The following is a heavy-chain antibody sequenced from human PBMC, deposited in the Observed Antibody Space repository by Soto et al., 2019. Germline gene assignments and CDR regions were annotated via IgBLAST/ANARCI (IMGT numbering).Heavy chain of an antibody. V-gene: IGHV3-15*07. CDR1: GFTFSNAW. D-gene: IGHD1-1*01. CDR3: TPVNWVYYYGMDV. J-gene: IGHJ6*02. CDR2: IKSKTDGGTT. Sequence: PGGSLRLSCAASGFTFSNAWMNWVRQAPGKGLEWVGRIKSKTDGGTTDYAAPVKGRFTISRDDSKNTLYLQMNSLKTEDTAVYYCTPVNWVYYYGMDVWGQGTTVTVSS.